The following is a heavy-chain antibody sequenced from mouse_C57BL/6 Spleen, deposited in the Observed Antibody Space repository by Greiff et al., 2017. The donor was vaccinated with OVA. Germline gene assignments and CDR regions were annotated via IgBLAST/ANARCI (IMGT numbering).Heavy chain of an antibody. Sequence: DVKLVESGGGLVKPGGSLKLSCAASGFTFSSYAMSWVRQTPEKRLEWVATISDGGSYTYYPDNVKGRFTISRDNAKNNLYLQMSHLKSEDTAMYYCASDYYGLAYWGQGTLVTVSA. J-gene: IGHJ3*01. CDR1: GFTFSSYA. CDR2: ISDGGSYT. CDR3: ASDYYGLAY. V-gene: IGHV5-4*03. D-gene: IGHD1-1*01.